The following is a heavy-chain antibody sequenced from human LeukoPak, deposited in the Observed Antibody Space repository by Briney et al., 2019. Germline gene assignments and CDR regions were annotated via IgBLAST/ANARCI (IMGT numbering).Heavy chain of an antibody. D-gene: IGHD3-16*01. Sequence: PGGSLRLSCAASGFTFSSYWMSWVRQAPGKGLEWVANIKQDGREKYYVDCVKGRFTISRDNAKNSLYLQMNSLRAEDTAVYYCARDFWGSSFDYWGQGTLVTVSS. CDR1: GFTFSSYW. V-gene: IGHV3-7*01. J-gene: IGHJ4*02. CDR2: IKQDGREK. CDR3: ARDFWGSSFDY.